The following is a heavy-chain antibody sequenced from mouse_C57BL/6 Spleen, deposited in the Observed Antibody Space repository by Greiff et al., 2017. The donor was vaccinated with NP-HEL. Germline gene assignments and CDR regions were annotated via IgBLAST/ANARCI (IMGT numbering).Heavy chain of an antibody. V-gene: IGHV1-50*01. D-gene: IGHD1-1*01. Sequence: QVQLKQPGAELVKPGASVKLSCKASGYTFTSYWMQWVKQRPGQGLEWIGEIDPSDSYTNYNQKFKGKATLTVDTSSSTAYMQLSSLTSEDSAVYYCARGGSSFFDVWGTGTTVTVSS. J-gene: IGHJ1*03. CDR2: IDPSDSYT. CDR1: GYTFTSYW. CDR3: ARGGSSFFDV.